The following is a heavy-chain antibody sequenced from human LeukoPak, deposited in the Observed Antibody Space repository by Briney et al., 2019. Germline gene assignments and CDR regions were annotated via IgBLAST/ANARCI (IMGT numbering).Heavy chain of an antibody. CDR1: GFTVSSNY. CDR2: IYSGVST. CDR3: ARVSDGLDV. Sequence: GGSLRLSCAASGFTVSSNYMSWVRQAPGKGLEWVSVIYSGVSTYYADSVKGRFTISRDNSKNTLYLQMNSPRAEGTAVYYCARVSDGLDVWGQGTTVTVSS. V-gene: IGHV3-66*01. J-gene: IGHJ6*02. D-gene: IGHD2/OR15-2a*01.